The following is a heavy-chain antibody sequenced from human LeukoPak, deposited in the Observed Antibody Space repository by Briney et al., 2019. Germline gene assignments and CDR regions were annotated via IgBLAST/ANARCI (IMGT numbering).Heavy chain of an antibody. CDR1: GFTFSSHA. D-gene: IGHD4-11*01. CDR2: ITTTGGST. Sequence: PGGSLRLSCAASGFTFSSHAMYWVRQAPGEGLEYVSAITTTGGSTSYANSVRGRLTISRDDSKNTLYLQMDSLRAEDMAVYYCVRDHEYSFDYWGQGTLVTVSS. V-gene: IGHV3-64*01. J-gene: IGHJ4*02. CDR3: VRDHEYSFDY.